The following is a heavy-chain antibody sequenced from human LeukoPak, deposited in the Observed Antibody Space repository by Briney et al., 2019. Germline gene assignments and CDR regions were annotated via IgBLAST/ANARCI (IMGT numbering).Heavy chain of an antibody. J-gene: IGHJ3*02. Sequence: PGGSLRLSCAASGFTFSSYEMNWVRQAPGKGLEWVSYISSSGSTIYYADSVKGRFTISRDNAKNSLYLQMNSLRAEDTAVYYCAREDSSGYDAFDIWGQGTMVTVSS. CDR3: AREDSSGYDAFDI. D-gene: IGHD6-19*01. CDR1: GFTFSSYE. CDR2: ISSSGSTI. V-gene: IGHV3-48*03.